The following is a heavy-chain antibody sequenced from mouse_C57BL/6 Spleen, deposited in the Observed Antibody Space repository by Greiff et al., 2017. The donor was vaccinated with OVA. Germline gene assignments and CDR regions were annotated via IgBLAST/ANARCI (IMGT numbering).Heavy chain of an antibody. Sequence: QVQLKQSGPELVKPGASVKISCKASGYAFSSSWMNWVKQRPGKGLEWIGRIYPGDGDTNYNGKFKGKATLTADKSSSTAYMQLSSLTSEDSAVYFCARSDSSGYDFDYWGQGTTLTVSS. V-gene: IGHV1-82*01. CDR1: GYAFSSSW. CDR2: IYPGDGDT. D-gene: IGHD3-2*02. J-gene: IGHJ2*01. CDR3: ARSDSSGYDFDY.